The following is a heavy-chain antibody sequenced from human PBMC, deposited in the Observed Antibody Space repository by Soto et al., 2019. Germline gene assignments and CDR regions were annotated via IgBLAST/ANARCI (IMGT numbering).Heavy chain of an antibody. CDR3: ATDLVGSNAEYYDN. D-gene: IGHD2-15*01. CDR1: GFTFSSYA. Sequence: EVQLLESGGGLVQPGGSLRLSCAASGFTFSSYAISWVRQAPGKGMEWVAAISGSGGSTYYADSVKGRFTISRENSKNTLYLQMSSLRAEDAAVYYCATDLVGSNAEYYDNCGQGTLVSVSS. V-gene: IGHV3-23*01. CDR2: ISGSGGST. J-gene: IGHJ4*02.